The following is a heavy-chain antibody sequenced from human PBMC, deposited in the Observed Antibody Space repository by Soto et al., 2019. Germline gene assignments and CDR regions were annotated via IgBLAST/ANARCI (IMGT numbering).Heavy chain of an antibody. CDR1: GGSIISAGHY. CDR2: IFYSGST. CDR3: VRAAAASGGFDN. Sequence: PSETLSLTXTVSGGSIISAGHYWNWIRQPPGKGLEWIGYIFYSGSTYYSPSLKSRVTISVDTSENQFSLKLTSVTAADTAVYYCVRAAAASGGFDNWGQGTLVTVSS. V-gene: IGHV4-31*02. J-gene: IGHJ4*02. D-gene: IGHD6-13*01.